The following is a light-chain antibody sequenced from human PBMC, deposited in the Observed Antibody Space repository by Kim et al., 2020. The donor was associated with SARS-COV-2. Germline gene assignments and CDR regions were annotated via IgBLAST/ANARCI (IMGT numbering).Light chain of an antibody. CDR1: QSISSW. J-gene: IGKJ1*01. V-gene: IGKV1-5*03. CDR2: KAS. Sequence: DIQMTQSPSTLSASVGDRVTITCRASQSISSWLAWYQQKPGKAPKLLIYKASSLESGVPSRFSGSGSGTEFTLTISSLQPDDSATYFCQQYNSWTFGQGTKVDIK. CDR3: QQYNSWT.